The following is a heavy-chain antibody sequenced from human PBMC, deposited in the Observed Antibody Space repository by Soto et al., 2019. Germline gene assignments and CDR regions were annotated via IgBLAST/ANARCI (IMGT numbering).Heavy chain of an antibody. CDR3: ARDCSGGSCYPGMDV. CDR1: GFNFNSYT. D-gene: IGHD2-15*01. CDR2: ISSSGYI. Sequence: GSLRLSCAASGFNFNSYTMNCFRQSPGKRLEWLSSISSSGYIFSTDSVRGRFTISRDNAKNSVYLQINSLRAEDTAVYFCARDCSGGSCYPGMDVWGQGTTVTVSS. J-gene: IGHJ6*02. V-gene: IGHV3-21*01.